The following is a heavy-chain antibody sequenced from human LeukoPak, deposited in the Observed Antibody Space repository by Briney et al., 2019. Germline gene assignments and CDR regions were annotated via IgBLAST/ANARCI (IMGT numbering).Heavy chain of an antibody. J-gene: IGHJ4*02. CDR3: ARDFGEMPNY. V-gene: IGHV1-46*01. CDR2: IDPSGGST. CDR1: GYNLTVYY. Sequence: ASVKVSCKASGYNLTVYYMHWVRQAPGQGLEWMGIIDPSGGSTSYAQNFQGGVTMTRDATTSTVYLELSSLRSEDTAVYYCARDFGEMPNYWGQGTLVTVSS. D-gene: IGHD5-24*01.